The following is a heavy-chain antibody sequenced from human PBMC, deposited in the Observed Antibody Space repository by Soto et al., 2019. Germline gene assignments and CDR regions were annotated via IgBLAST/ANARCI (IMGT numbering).Heavy chain of an antibody. V-gene: IGHV3-33*01. CDR1: GFTFSSYG. J-gene: IGHJ4*02. CDR2: IWYDGSNK. CDR3: ARDRDIVVVPAAAFVY. D-gene: IGHD2-2*01. Sequence: QVQLVESGGGVVQPGRSLRLSCAASGFTFSSYGMHWVRQAPGKGLEWVAVIWYDGSNKYYADSVKGRFTISRDNSKNTLYLQMNSLRAEDTAVYYCARDRDIVVVPAAAFVYWGQGTLVTVSS.